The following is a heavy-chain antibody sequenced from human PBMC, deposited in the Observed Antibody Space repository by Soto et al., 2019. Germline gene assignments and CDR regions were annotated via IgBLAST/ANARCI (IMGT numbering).Heavy chain of an antibody. CDR3: AKDNGGSRYSPLDH. V-gene: IGHV3-23*01. CDR1: GFTFKSYA. D-gene: IGHD2-15*01. Sequence: PWWSLGLSCAASGFTFKSYAMTWVRQAPGKGLEWVSVISGSDGSTYYADSVKGRFTISRDNSKNTLYLQMNSLRDEDTAVYYCAKDNGGSRYSPLDHWGQGTLVTVSS. CDR2: ISGSDGST. J-gene: IGHJ4*02.